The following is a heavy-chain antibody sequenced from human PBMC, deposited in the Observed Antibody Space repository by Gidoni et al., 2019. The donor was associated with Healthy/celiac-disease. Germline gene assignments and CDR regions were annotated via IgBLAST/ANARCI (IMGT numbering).Heavy chain of an antibody. CDR2: IWYDGSNK. D-gene: IGHD6-19*01. Sequence: QVQLVESGAGVVHPGRSLRLSCAASGFTFSSYGMHWVRQAPGKGLECVAVIWYDGSNKYYADYVKGRFTISRDNSKNTLYLQMNSMRGEDTDVYYCARLAVAGTDYYCGMDVWGQGTTVTVSS. J-gene: IGHJ6*02. V-gene: IGHV3-33*08. CDR3: ARLAVAGTDYYCGMDV. CDR1: GFTFSSYG.